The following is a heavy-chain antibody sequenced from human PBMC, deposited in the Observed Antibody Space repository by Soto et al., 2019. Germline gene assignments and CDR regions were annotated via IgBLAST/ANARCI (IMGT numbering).Heavy chain of an antibody. CDR1: GASFPSNSAA. D-gene: IGHD1-26*01. J-gene: IGHJ4*02. V-gene: IGHV6-1*01. CDR3: ARAGDDKSYSFEY. Sequence: SQTLSLTCAISGASFPSNSAAWNWTRKPPSRGLEWLGRTYYRSKWYNDYAPSVKSRITINPDTSQNQFSLQLNSVTPEDTAVYYCARAGDDKSYSFEYWGQGTLVTVSS. CDR2: TYYRSKWYN.